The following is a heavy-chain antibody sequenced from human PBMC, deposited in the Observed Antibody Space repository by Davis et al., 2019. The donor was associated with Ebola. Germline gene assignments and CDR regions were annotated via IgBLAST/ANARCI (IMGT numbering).Heavy chain of an antibody. J-gene: IGHJ6*02. CDR2: ISSSSSYT. CDR1: GFTFSDYY. Sequence: GGSLRLSCAASGFTFSDYYMSWIRQAPGKGLEWVSYISSSSSYTNYADSVKGRFTISRDNAKNSLYLQMNSLRAEDTAVYYCAPFPAPYSSSWYGINVDYYGMDVWGQGTTVTVSS. D-gene: IGHD6-13*01. V-gene: IGHV3-11*06. CDR3: APFPAPYSSSWYGINVDYYGMDV.